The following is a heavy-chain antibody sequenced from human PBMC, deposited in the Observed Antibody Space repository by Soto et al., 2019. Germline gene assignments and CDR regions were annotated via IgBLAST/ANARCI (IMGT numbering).Heavy chain of an antibody. Sequence: QVQLVESGGGVVQPGRSLRLSCAASGFTFSSYGMHWVRQAPGKGLEWVAVISYDGSNKYYADSMKGRFTISRDNSKNTLYLQMNSLRAEDTAVYYCAKEYQLLYVLDGMDVWGQGTTVTVSS. CDR2: ISYDGSNK. D-gene: IGHD2-2*02. J-gene: IGHJ6*02. CDR1: GFTFSSYG. V-gene: IGHV3-30*18. CDR3: AKEYQLLYVLDGMDV.